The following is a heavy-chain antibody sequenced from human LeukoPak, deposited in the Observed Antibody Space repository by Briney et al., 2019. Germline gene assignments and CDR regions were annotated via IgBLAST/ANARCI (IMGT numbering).Heavy chain of an antibody. CDR3: ARDSCTDDVCLDY. V-gene: IGHV3-11*04. J-gene: IGHJ4*02. Sequence: PGGSLRLSCAASGFTFRDYYMSWIRQAPGKGLEWVSYISTSGSTIYYVDPVKGRFTISRDNAKNSLYLQMNSLRAEDTAVYYCARDSCTDDVCLDYWGQGTLVTVSS. CDR1: GFTFRDYY. CDR2: ISTSGSTI. D-gene: IGHD2-8*01.